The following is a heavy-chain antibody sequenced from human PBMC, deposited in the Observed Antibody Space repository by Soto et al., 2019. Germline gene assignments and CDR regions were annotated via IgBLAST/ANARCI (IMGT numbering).Heavy chain of an antibody. Sequence: PGGSLRLSCAASGFTFSDYYMSWIRQAPGKGLEWVSYISSSGSTIYYADSVKGRFTISRDNAKNSLYLQMNSLRAEDTAVYYCARVPRGGQQLAHYFDYWGQGTLVTVPQ. V-gene: IGHV3-11*01. CDR3: ARVPRGGQQLAHYFDY. CDR2: ISSSGSTI. J-gene: IGHJ4*02. CDR1: GFTFSDYY. D-gene: IGHD6-13*01.